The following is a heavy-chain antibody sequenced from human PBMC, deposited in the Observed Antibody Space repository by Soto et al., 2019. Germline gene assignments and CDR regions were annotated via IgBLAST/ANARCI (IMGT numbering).Heavy chain of an antibody. CDR3: AKRGYSFAYLLFDE. Sequence: SETLSLTCTVSGDSISSSYSWSWIRQPPGRGLEWIGYVSHSGITKYNPSLQSRVSMSVDTSRNQFSLKLNSVTAADTAVYYCAKRGYSFAYLLFDECGQGTLVTVSS. CDR2: VSHSGIT. D-gene: IGHD5-18*01. V-gene: IGHV4-59*08. J-gene: IGHJ4*02. CDR1: GDSISSSYS.